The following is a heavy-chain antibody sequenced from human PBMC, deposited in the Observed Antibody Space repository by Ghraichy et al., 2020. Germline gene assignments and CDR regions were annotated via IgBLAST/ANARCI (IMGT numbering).Heavy chain of an antibody. CDR3: ARDGILEWLLHDYYYYGMDA. J-gene: IGHJ6*02. Sequence: SETLSLTYALYGGSFCGYYWTWIRQPPGKGLDCIGEINHSGSTNYNPSLKIRVTISVDTSKNQFSLKLRSVTAADTAVYYCARDGILEWLLHDYYYYGMDAWGQGTTVTVSS. CDR2: INHSGST. D-gene: IGHD3-3*01. CDR1: GGSFCGYY. V-gene: IGHV4-34*01.